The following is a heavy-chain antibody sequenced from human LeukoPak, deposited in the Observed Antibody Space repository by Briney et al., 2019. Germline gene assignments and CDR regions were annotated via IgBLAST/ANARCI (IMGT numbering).Heavy chain of an antibody. CDR2: INPSGGST. D-gene: IGHD3-9*01. CDR1: GYTFTSYY. V-gene: IGHV1-46*01. Sequence: ASVKVSCKASGYTFTSYYMHWVRQAPGQGLEWMGIINPSGGSTSYAQKFQGRVTMTRDTSTSTAYMELSSLRSEDTAVYYCARAPTDVRYFDWLSLWGQGTLVTVSS. J-gene: IGHJ4*02. CDR3: ARAPTDVRYFDWLSL.